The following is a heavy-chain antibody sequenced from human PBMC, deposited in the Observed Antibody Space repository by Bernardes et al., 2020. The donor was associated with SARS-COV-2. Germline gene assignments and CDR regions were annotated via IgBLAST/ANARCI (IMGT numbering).Heavy chain of an antibody. J-gene: IGHJ6*01. V-gene: IGHV3-23*01. CDR1: GFTFSTYA. CDR3: AKELAYGTTWRDYKYYFGMDV. CDR2: ISGPGRT. D-gene: IGHD2-2*01. Sequence: GGSLRLSCASSGFTFSTYAMSWVRQAPGKGLEWVSDISGPGRTYYADSVKGRFIISRDNSKNTLYLEMNSLRAEDTAVYYCAKELAYGTTWRDYKYYFGMDVWG.